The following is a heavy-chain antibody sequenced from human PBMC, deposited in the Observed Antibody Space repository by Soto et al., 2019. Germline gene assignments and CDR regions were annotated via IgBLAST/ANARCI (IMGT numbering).Heavy chain of an antibody. CDR3: ARDAADTPMVY. Sequence: QVQLVQSGAEVRKRGSSVKVSCKPSGGIFRSNAISWVRQAPGQGLEWMGAISPQFPTPYYAQKFQDRVTITADESTTTAYMALNSLRSDDTAVYFCARDAADTPMVYWGQGTLLTVSS. CDR2: ISPQFPTP. V-gene: IGHV1-69*01. J-gene: IGHJ4*02. CDR1: GGIFRSNA. D-gene: IGHD5-18*01.